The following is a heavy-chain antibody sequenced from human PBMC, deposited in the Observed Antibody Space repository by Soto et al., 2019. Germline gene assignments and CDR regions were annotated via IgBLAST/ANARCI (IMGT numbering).Heavy chain of an antibody. CDR3: ARDGQQLVRGYYSYYMDV. Sequence: QVQLQESGPGLVKPSETLSLTCTVSGGSISSYYWSWIRQPPGKGLEWIGYIYYSGSTNYNPSLNSRVTISVDTSKNQFSLKLSSVTAVDTAVYYCARDGQQLVRGYYSYYMDVWGEGTTVTVSS. V-gene: IGHV4-59*01. J-gene: IGHJ6*03. CDR1: GGSISSYY. D-gene: IGHD6-6*01. CDR2: IYYSGST.